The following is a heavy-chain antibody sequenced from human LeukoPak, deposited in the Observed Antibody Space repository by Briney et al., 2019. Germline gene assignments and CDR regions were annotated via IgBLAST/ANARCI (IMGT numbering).Heavy chain of an antibody. CDR2: INHSGST. V-gene: IGHV4-34*01. CDR1: GGSFSGYY. D-gene: IGHD2-2*01. CDR3: ARGLADYCSSTSCYGRRIDY. J-gene: IGHJ4*02. Sequence: KASETLSLTCAVYGGSFSGYYWSWIRQPPGKGLEWIGEINHSGSTNYNPSLKSRVTISVDTSKNQFSLKLSSVTAADTAVYYCARGLADYCSSTSCYGRRIDYWGQGTLVTASS.